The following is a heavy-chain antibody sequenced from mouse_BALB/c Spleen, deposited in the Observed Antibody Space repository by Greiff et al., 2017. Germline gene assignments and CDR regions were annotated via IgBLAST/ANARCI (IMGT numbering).Heavy chain of an antibody. CDR2: IDPSDSYT. CDR1: GYTFTSYW. D-gene: IGHD1-1*01. Sequence: QVQLQQPGAELVKPGASVKLSCKASGYTFTSYWMHWVKQRPGQGLEWIGEIDPSDSYTNYNQKFKGKATLTVDKSSSTAYMQLSSLTSEDSAVYYCARLGTTVVAPFDYWGQGTTLTVSS. CDR3: ARLGTTVVAPFDY. J-gene: IGHJ2*01. V-gene: IGHV1-69*02.